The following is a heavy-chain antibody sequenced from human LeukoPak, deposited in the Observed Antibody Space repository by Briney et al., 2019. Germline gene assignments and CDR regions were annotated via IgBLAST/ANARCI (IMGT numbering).Heavy chain of an antibody. CDR2: ISSSGSYI. D-gene: IGHD2-8*02. CDR1: GFTFSSYS. V-gene: IGHV3-21*01. J-gene: IGHJ4*02. CDR3: ARPANTVTGFDY. Sequence: GGSLRLSCAASGFTFSSYSMNWVRQAPGKGLEWVSSISSSGSYIYYADSVKGRFTISRDNAKNSLYLQMNSLRAEDTAVYYCARPANTVTGFDYWGQGTLVTVSS.